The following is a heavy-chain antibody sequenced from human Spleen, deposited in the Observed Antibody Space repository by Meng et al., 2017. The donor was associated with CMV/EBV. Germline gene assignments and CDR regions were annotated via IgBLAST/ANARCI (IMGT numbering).Heavy chain of an antibody. D-gene: IGHD3-3*01. J-gene: IGHJ5*02. CDR2: ISGNGGST. CDR3: AKETATFALRFLEWPGMFDP. V-gene: IGHV3-23*01. CDR1: FSNYA. Sequence: FSNYAMSWVRQAPGKGLEWVSSISGNGGSTYYADSVKGRFTISRDNSKNTVYLQMNSLRAEDTAIYYCAKETATFALRFLEWPGMFDPWGQGTLVTVSS.